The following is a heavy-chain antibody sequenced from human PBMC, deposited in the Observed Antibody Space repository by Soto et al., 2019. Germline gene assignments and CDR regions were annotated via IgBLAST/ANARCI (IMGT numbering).Heavy chain of an antibody. Sequence: SETLSLTCTVSGGSISSYYWSWIRQPPGKGLEWIGYIYYSGSTNYNPSLKSRVTISVDTSKNQFSLKLSSVTAADTAVYYCARMGPEYSRIWFDPWGQGTLVTVSS. V-gene: IGHV4-59*01. D-gene: IGHD6-6*01. J-gene: IGHJ5*02. CDR1: GGSISSYY. CDR2: IYYSGST. CDR3: ARMGPEYSRIWFDP.